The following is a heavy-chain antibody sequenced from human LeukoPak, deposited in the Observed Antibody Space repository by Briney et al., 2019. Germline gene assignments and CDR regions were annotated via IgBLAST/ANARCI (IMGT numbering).Heavy chain of an antibody. CDR2: ISSSSSYT. D-gene: IGHD3-10*01. J-gene: IGHJ5*02. CDR1: GFTFSDYY. CDR3: ARDHYYGSGSQNWFDP. V-gene: IGHV3-11*06. Sequence: GGSLRLSCAASGFTFSDYYVSWIRQAPGKGLEWVSYISSSSSYTNYADSVKGRFTISRDNAKNSLYLQMNSLRAEDTAAYYCARDHYYGSGSQNWFDPWGQGTLVTVSS.